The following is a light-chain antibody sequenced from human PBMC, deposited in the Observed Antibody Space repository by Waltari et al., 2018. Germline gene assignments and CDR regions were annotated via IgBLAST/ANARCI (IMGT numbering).Light chain of an antibody. V-gene: IGKV1-39*01. Sequence: DIQMTQSPSALSASVGDRVTITCRASQSIRNYLNWYQQKPGKPPKVLIYGASSLQSGVPSRFSGSGSGTDFTLIINNLQPEDFADYYCQQSYSTLVTFGQGTRLEIK. CDR1: QSIRNY. CDR3: QQSYSTLVT. CDR2: GAS. J-gene: IGKJ5*01.